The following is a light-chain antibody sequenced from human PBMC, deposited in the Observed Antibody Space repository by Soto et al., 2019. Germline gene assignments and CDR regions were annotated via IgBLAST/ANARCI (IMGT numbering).Light chain of an antibody. CDR1: QSVNSN. V-gene: IGKV3-15*01. CDR3: QQYHNWLT. Sequence: EVVMTQSPATLSVSPGERGTLSCRASQSVNSNLAWYQQKPGQAPRLLIYDASTRATGIPARFSGSGSGTEFTLTISSLQSEDFAVYYCQQYHNWLTFGGGTKVVIK. CDR2: DAS. J-gene: IGKJ4*01.